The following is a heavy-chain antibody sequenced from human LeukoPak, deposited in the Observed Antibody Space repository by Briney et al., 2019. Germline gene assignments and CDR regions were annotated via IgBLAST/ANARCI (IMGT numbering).Heavy chain of an antibody. CDR3: ARSQGGTMSLRHFDL. D-gene: IGHD3-22*01. J-gene: IGHJ2*01. Sequence: GGSLRLSCAASGFTFSDYYMSWIRQAPGKGLEWVSYIRSSSSYTNYADSVKGRFTISRDNAKNSLYLQMNSLRADDTAVYYCARSQGGTMSLRHFDLWGRGTLVTVSS. V-gene: IGHV3-11*03. CDR2: IRSSSSYT. CDR1: GFTFSDYY.